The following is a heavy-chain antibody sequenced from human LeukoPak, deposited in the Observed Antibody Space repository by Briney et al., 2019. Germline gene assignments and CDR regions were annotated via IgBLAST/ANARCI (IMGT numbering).Heavy chain of an antibody. D-gene: IGHD5-12*01. CDR1: GFTFDDYA. CDR3: AKGGYSGRGAFDI. CDR2: ITWNSGSR. J-gene: IGHJ3*02. Sequence: PGGSLRLSCAASGFTFDDYAMHWVRQVPGKGLEWVSGITWNSGSRGYADSVKGRFTISRDNAKNSLYLQMNSLRAEDTALYYCAKGGYSGRGAFDIWGQGTMVTVSS. V-gene: IGHV3-9*01.